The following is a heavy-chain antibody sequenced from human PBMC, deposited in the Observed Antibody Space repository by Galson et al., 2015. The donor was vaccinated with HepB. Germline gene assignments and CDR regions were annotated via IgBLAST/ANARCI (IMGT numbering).Heavy chain of an antibody. CDR2: ISYDGSNK. D-gene: IGHD5-18*01. J-gene: IGHJ6*02. Sequence: SLRLSCAASGFTFSDYGMHWVRQAPGKGLEWAAVISYDGSNKYYADSVKGRFTISRDNSKNTLYLQVNSLRAEDTAVYYCARDRLGYSYGIYGMDVWGQGTTVTVSS. V-gene: IGHV3-30*03. CDR1: GFTFSDYG. CDR3: ARDRLGYSYGIYGMDV.